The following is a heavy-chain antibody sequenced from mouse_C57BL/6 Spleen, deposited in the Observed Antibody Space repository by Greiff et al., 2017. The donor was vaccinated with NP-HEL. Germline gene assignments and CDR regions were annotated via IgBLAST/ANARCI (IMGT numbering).Heavy chain of an antibody. D-gene: IGHD2-5*01. CDR1: GYTFTSYG. Sequence: QVQLKQSGAELARPGASVKLSCKASGYTFTSYGISWVKQRTGQGLEWIGEIYPRSGNTYYNEKFKGKATLTADKSSSTAYMELRSLTSEDSAVYFCVYSNYQAWFAYWGQGTLVTVSA. CDR3: VYSNYQAWFAY. V-gene: IGHV1-81*01. J-gene: IGHJ3*01. CDR2: IYPRSGNT.